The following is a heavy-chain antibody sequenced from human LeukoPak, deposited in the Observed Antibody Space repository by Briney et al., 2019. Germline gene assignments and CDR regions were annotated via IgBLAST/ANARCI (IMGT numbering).Heavy chain of an antibody. V-gene: IGHV3-30*02. Sequence: GGPLTLSCTPSVLTYSSYGMHCLRHARGKALEGVTFIRYDGSNKYYADCVKGRFTIHRDNSKKKLYLEMNSLRAEDTAVYYCVKDRRGVAYNWFDLWGQGTLVSVSS. CDR1: VLTYSSYG. J-gene: IGHJ5*02. D-gene: IGHD3-3*01. CDR3: VKDRRGVAYNWFDL. CDR2: IRYDGSNK.